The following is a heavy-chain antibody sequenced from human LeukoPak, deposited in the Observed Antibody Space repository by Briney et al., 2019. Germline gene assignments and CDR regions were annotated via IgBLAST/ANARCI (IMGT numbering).Heavy chain of an antibody. J-gene: IGHJ4*02. Sequence: KPGGSLRLSCTVSGFTFSDYYMSWIRQAPGKGLEWVSYISSDGNTIYHADSVKGRFTISRDNAQNSLYLQLNRLRAEDTAVYYCARGFYRSPPFDYWGQGTQVTASS. D-gene: IGHD2-15*01. V-gene: IGHV3-11*01. CDR2: ISSDGNTI. CDR1: GFTFSDYY. CDR3: ARGFYRSPPFDY.